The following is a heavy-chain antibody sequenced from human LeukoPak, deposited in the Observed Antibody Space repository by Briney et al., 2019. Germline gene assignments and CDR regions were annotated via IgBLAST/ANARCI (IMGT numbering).Heavy chain of an antibody. CDR2: ISSSSTYI. J-gene: IGHJ6*04. V-gene: IGHV3-21*01. Sequence: PGGSLRLSCAASGFIFSSYSMNWVRQAPGKGLEWVSSISSSSTYIYYANSVKGRFTISRDNAKNSLYLQMNSLRAEDTAVYYCAELGITMIGGVWGKGTTVTISS. CDR3: AELGITMIGGV. D-gene: IGHD3-10*02. CDR1: GFIFSSYS.